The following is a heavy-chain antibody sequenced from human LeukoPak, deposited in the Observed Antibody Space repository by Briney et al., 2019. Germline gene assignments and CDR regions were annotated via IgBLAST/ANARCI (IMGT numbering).Heavy chain of an antibody. CDR3: ARDYGDSSGYLYY. CDR1: GYTFTSYD. V-gene: IGHV1-2*06. J-gene: IGHJ4*02. CDR2: INPNSGGT. Sequence: ASVKVSCKASGYTFTSYDFNWLRQATGQGPEWMGRINPNSGGTNYAQKFQGRVTMTRDTSISTAYMELSRLRSDDTAVYYCARDYGDSSGYLYYWGQGTLVTVSS. D-gene: IGHD3-22*01.